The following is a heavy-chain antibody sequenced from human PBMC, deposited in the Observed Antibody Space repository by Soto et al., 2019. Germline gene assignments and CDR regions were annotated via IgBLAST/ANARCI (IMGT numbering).Heavy chain of an antibody. CDR1: GGSISSSSYY. CDR3: ASSSGSYLEWFDP. CDR2: IYYSGST. V-gene: IGHV4-39*01. J-gene: IGHJ5*02. Sequence: SQTLPLTCTVSGGSISSSSYYWGCIRQPPGKGLEWIGSIYYSGSTYYNPSLKSRVTISVDTSKNQFSLKLSSVTAADTAVYYCASSSGSYLEWFDPWGQGTLVTVS. D-gene: IGHD1-26*01.